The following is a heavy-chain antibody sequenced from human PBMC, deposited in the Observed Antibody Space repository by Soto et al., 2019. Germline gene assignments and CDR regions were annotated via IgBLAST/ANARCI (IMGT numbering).Heavy chain of an antibody. D-gene: IGHD3-10*01. CDR2: IYYSGST. J-gene: IGHJ5*02. CDR1: SISSGDYY. CDR3: ARGTGTLGEYNWFDP. V-gene: IGHV4-30-4*01. Sequence: SISSGDYYWSWIRQPPGKGLEWIGYIYYSGSTYYNPSLKSRVTISVDTSKNQFSLKLSSVTAADTAVYYCARGTGTLGEYNWFDPWGQGTLVTVSS.